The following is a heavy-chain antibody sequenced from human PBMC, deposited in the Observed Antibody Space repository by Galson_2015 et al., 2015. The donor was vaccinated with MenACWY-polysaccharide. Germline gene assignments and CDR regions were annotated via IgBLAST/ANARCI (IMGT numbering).Heavy chain of an antibody. J-gene: IGHJ6*02. D-gene: IGHD6-6*01. CDR1: GGSISSYY. CDR2: IYYSGST. Sequence: ETLSLTCTVSGGSISSYYWSWIRQPPGKGLEWIGYIYYSGSTNYNPSLKSRVTISVDTSKNQFSLELSSVTAADTAVYYCAREVRYSSSSKYYYYGMDVWGQGTTVTVSS. CDR3: AREVRYSSSSKYYYYGMDV. V-gene: IGHV4-59*01.